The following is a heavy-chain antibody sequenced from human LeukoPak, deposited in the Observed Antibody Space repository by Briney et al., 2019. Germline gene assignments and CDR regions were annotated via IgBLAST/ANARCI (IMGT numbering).Heavy chain of an antibody. CDR2: INWNGGST. CDR3: ARDLGYCSSTSCYLVSAFDI. D-gene: IGHD2-2*01. J-gene: IGHJ3*02. Sequence: PGGSLRLSCAASGFTFDDYGMSWVRQAPGKGLEWVSGINWNGGSTGYADSVKGRFTTSRDNAKNSLYLQMNSLRAEDTALYHCARDLGYCSSTSCYLVSAFDIWGQGTMVTVSS. V-gene: IGHV3-20*01. CDR1: GFTFDDYG.